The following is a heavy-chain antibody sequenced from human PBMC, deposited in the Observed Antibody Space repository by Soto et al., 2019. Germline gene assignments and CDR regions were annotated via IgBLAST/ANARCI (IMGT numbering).Heavy chain of an antibody. CDR3: ARLYGKFDY. CDR1: AFTFSSYW. D-gene: IGHD6-25*01. V-gene: IGHV3-74*01. J-gene: IGHJ4*02. CDR2: INSDGIST. Sequence: EVQLVESGGGLVQSGGSLRLSCAASAFTFSSYWMHWVRQAPGKGLVWVSRINSDGISTRHADSVKGGFTISRDNAKNTLYLQMNSLRAEDKAIYYCARLYGKFDYWGQGTQVTVS.